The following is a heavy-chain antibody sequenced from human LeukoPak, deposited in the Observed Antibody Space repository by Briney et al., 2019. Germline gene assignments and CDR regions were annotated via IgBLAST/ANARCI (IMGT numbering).Heavy chain of an antibody. CDR1: GFTFSSYW. CDR2: IDQDGSEK. J-gene: IGHJ5*02. V-gene: IGHV3-7*01. D-gene: IGHD1-14*01. Sequence: GGSLRLSCAASGFTFSSYWMTWVRQAPGKGLEWVSNIDQDGSEKNYVDSVKGRFTISRDNGKNSLYLQMNSLRVGDTAVYYCARDIPRGARYLDLWDQGALVTVSS. CDR3: ARDIPRGARYLDL.